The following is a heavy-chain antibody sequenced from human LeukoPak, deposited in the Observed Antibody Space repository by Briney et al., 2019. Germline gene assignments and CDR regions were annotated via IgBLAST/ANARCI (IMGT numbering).Heavy chain of an antibody. J-gene: IGHJ3*01. Sequence: GGSLRLSCAASGFTFSTYWMHWVRQAPGKGLVWVSRINSDGSITTYADSVQGRFTLSRDNAKNTLYLQMNSLRAEDTVVYYCAGGISATGGGWGQGTMVTVSS. CDR3: AGGISATGGG. V-gene: IGHV3-74*01. D-gene: IGHD6-13*01. CDR1: GFTFSTYW. CDR2: INSDGSIT.